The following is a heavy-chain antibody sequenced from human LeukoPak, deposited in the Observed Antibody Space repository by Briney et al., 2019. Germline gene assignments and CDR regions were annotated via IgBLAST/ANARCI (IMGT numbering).Heavy chain of an antibody. D-gene: IGHD4-17*01. CDR2: ISGSGGST. CDR1: GLPFSSYA. CDR3: AKDLYGDSRGAFDI. J-gene: IGHJ3*02. Sequence: HSGGPLRLPCAASGLPFSSYAMSWFRQAPGKGLNWVSAISGSGGSTYYADSVKGRFTISRDNSKNTLYLQMNSLRAEDTAVYYCAKDLYGDSRGAFDIWGQGTMVTVSS. V-gene: IGHV3-23*01.